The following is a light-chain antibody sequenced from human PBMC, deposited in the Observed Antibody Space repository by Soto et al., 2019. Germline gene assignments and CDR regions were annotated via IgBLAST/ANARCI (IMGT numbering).Light chain of an antibody. CDR3: LHYGSSPKWT. Sequence: EIVLTQSPGTLSLSPGERATLSCRASQSVSSIYLAWNQQKPGQAPRLLIYGASNRATGIPDRFGGSGSGTDFTLTISRLEPEDFAVYYCLHYGSSPKWTFGQGTKVEIK. V-gene: IGKV3-20*01. CDR2: GAS. J-gene: IGKJ1*01. CDR1: QSVSSIY.